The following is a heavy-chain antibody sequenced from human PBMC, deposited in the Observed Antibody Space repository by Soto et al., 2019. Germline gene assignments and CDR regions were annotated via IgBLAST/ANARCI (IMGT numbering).Heavy chain of an antibody. CDR3: ASDSTGRPYYYYGMDV. CDR1: GFTVSSNY. D-gene: IGHD3-10*01. V-gene: IGHV3-53*01. CDR2: IYSGGNT. Sequence: EVQLVESGGGLIQPGGSLRLSCAASGFTVSSNYMSWVRQAPGKGLEWVSVIYSGGNTHYADSVKGRFTISSDNSKNTLHLQMNSLRAEDTAVYYCASDSTGRPYYYYGMDVWGQGTTVTVSS. J-gene: IGHJ6*02.